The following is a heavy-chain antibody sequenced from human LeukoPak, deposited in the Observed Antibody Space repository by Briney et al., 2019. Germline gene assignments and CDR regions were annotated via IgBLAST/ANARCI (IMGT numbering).Heavy chain of an antibody. Sequence: GGSLRLSCSASGFTSSSYAMHWVRQAPGKGLEYVSAISSNGGSTYYADSVKGRFTISRDNSKDTLYLQMSSLGAEDTAVYYCVKSGRSWTDAFDIWGQGTMVTVSS. V-gene: IGHV3-64D*06. CDR1: GFTSSSYA. CDR2: ISSNGGST. CDR3: VKSGRSWTDAFDI. D-gene: IGHD6-13*01. J-gene: IGHJ3*02.